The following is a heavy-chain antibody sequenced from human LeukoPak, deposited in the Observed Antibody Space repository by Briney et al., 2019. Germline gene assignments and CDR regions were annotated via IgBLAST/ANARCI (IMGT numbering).Heavy chain of an antibody. D-gene: IGHD6-6*01. CDR2: INPSGGST. Sequence: GAPVKVSCKASGYTFTSYYMHWVRQAPGQGLEWMGIINPSGGSTSYAQKFQGRVTMTRDTSTSTVYMELSSLRSEDTAVYYCARDRVKYSSSSGGSSSPYWFDPWGQGTLVTVSS. V-gene: IGHV1-46*01. CDR3: ARDRVKYSSSSGGSSSPYWFDP. CDR1: GYTFTSYY. J-gene: IGHJ5*02.